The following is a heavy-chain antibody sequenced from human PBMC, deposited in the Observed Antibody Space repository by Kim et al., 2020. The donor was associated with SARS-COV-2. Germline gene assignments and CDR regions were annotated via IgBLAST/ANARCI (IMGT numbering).Heavy chain of an antibody. Sequence: SETLSLTCTVSGGSISSYYWSWIRQPPGKGLEWIGYIYYSGSTNYNPSLKSRVTISVDTSKNQFSLKLSSVTAADTAVYYCARAVARPAGGAFDIWGQGKMVTVSS. J-gene: IGHJ3*02. V-gene: IGHV4-59*01. CDR1: GGSISSYY. CDR2: IYYSGST. D-gene: IGHD6-19*01. CDR3: ARAVARPAGGAFDI.